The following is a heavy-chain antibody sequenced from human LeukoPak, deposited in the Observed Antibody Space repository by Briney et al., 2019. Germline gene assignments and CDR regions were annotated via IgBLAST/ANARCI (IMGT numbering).Heavy chain of an antibody. CDR1: GFTFSNYW. CDR3: ARNFDS. CDR2: ITSSSSTI. V-gene: IGHV3-48*01. Sequence: PGGSLRISCAASGFTFSNYWMGWVRQAPGKGLEWVSYITSSSSTIYYADSVKGRFTMSRDNAENSLYLQMNSLRAEDTAVYYCARNFDSWGQGTLVTVSS. D-gene: IGHD2/OR15-2a*01. J-gene: IGHJ4*02.